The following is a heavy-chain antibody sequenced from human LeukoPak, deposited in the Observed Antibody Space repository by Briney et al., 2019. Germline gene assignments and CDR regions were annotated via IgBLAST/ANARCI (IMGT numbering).Heavy chain of an antibody. CDR1: GYTFTSYF. CDR2: INPSGRTT. Sequence: ASVKVSCKASGYTFTSYFIHWVRQAPGQGLAWMGIINPSGRTTSYAQKFQGRVTMTRDTSTNTVYMELGSLRPEDTAVYYCARGESSTKFGYWGQGTLVTGSS. D-gene: IGHD6-13*01. V-gene: IGHV1-46*01. CDR3: ARGESSTKFGY. J-gene: IGHJ4*02.